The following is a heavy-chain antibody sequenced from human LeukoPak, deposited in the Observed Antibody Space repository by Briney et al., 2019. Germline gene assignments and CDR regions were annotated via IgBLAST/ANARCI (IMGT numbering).Heavy chain of an antibody. Sequence: SETLSLTCTVSGASISSYYWSWIRQPAGKGLEWIGRIYTSESTNCNPSLKSRVTMSEDTSKNQFSLKLSSVTAADTAVYYCARIRYYYDSSGNSHYFDYWGQGTLATVPS. J-gene: IGHJ4*02. CDR1: GASISSYY. CDR3: ARIRYYYDSSGNSHYFDY. D-gene: IGHD3-22*01. CDR2: IYTSEST. V-gene: IGHV4-4*07.